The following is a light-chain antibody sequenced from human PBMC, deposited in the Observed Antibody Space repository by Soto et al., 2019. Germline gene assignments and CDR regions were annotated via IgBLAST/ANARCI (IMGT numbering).Light chain of an antibody. CDR3: CSYADSYSFV. J-gene: IGLJ1*01. CDR1: SSDVGGYDY. CDR2: DDS. Sequence: QSALTQPHSVSGSPGQSVTISCTGTSSDVGGYDYVSWYQQHPGKAPKLMIYDDSERPSGVPDRFSGSKSGNTASLTISGLQAEDEGDYYCCSYADSYSFVFGTGTKLTVL. V-gene: IGLV2-11*01.